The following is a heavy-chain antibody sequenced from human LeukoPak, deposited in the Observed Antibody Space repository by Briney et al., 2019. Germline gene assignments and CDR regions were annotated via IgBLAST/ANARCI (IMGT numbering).Heavy chain of an antibody. CDR1: GFTFGSHG. D-gene: IGHD3-22*01. CDR2: ISPSGDRT. CDR3: AIMHGYYDGSGYWVQ. V-gene: IGHV3-23*01. Sequence: GGSLRLSCAASGFTFGSHGMSWVRQAPGKGLEWVSFISPSGDRTSNADSVEGRFTISRDNPRDTLYLQMNSLRDEDTAGYYCAIMHGYYDGSGYWVQWGQGTLVTVSS. J-gene: IGHJ4*02.